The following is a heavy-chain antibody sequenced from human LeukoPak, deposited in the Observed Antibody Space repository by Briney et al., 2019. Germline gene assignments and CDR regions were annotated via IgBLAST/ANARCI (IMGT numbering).Heavy chain of an antibody. CDR1: GYTFTGYY. D-gene: IGHD3-22*01. V-gene: IGHV1-18*04. Sequence: ASVKVSCKASGYTFTGYYMHWVRQAPGQGLEWMGWISAYNGNTNYAQKLQGRVTMTTDTSTSTAYMELRSLRSDDTAVYYCARVRDYYDSSGVLDYWGQGTLVTVSS. CDR2: ISAYNGNT. J-gene: IGHJ4*02. CDR3: ARVRDYYDSSGVLDY.